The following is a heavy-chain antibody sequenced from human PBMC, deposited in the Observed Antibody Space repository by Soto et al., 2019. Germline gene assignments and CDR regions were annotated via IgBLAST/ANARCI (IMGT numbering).Heavy chain of an antibody. CDR1: GGSISSGDYY. V-gene: IGHV4-30-4*01. Sequence: PSETLSLTCTVSGGSISSGDYYWSWIRQPPGKGLEWIGYIYYSGSTYYNPSLKSRVTISVDTSKNQFSLKLSSVTAADTAVYYCARVGSSSFVLDYWGQGTLVTVSS. CDR3: ARVGSSSFVLDY. J-gene: IGHJ4*02. D-gene: IGHD6-6*01. CDR2: IYYSGST.